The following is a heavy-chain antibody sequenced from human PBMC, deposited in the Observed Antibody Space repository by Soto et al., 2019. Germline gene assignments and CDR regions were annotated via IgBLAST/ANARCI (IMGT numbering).Heavy chain of an antibody. Sequence: QVQLVQSGAEVKKPGSSVKVSCKASGGTFSSYAISWVRQAPGQGLEWMGGIIPIFGTANYAQKFQGRVTNTADESTSTAYMELSSLRLKDTAVYYCARAPGPGVEIMCCGACCYCYYGMYVWGQGTTVTVSS. V-gene: IGHV1-69*01. CDR3: ARAPGPGVEIMCCGACCYCYYGMYV. D-gene: IGHD2-21*02. J-gene: IGHJ6*02. CDR1: GGTFSSYA. CDR2: IIPIFGTA.